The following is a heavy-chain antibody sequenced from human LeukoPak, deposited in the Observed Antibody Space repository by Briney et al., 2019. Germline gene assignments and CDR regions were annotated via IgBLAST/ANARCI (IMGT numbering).Heavy chain of an antibody. CDR2: INHSGST. J-gene: IGHJ4*02. CDR3: AKRSGWDY. CDR1: GGSFSGYY. V-gene: IGHV4-34*01. Sequence: SETLSLTCAVYGGSFSGYYWSWIRQPPGKGLEWIGEINHSGSTNYNPSLKSRVTISVDTSKNQFSLKLSPVTAADTAVYYCAKRSGWDYWGQGTLVTVPS. D-gene: IGHD6-19*01.